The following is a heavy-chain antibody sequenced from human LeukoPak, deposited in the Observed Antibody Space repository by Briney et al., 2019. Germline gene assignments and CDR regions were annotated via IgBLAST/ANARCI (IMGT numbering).Heavy chain of an antibody. Sequence: ASVKVSCKASGYTFTSYGISWVRQAPGQGLEWMGWISAYNGNTNYAQKLQGRVTMTTDTSMSTAYMELRSLRSEDTAVYYCAREDIAAAGFDYWGQGTLVTVSS. V-gene: IGHV1-18*01. CDR2: ISAYNGNT. D-gene: IGHD6-13*01. CDR1: GYTFTSYG. J-gene: IGHJ4*02. CDR3: AREDIAAAGFDY.